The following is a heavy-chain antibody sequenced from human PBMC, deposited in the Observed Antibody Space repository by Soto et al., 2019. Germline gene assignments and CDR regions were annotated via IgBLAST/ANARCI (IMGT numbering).Heavy chain of an antibody. CDR3: AREYDINEKGDY. J-gene: IGHJ4*02. CDR2: INAGNGNT. D-gene: IGHD2-8*01. V-gene: IGHV1-3*01. Sequence: GASVKVSCKASGYTFTSYAMHWVRQAPGQRLEWMGWINAGNGNTKYSQKFQGRVTITRDTSASTAYMELSSLRSEDTAVYYCAREYDINEKGDYWGQGTLVTVSS. CDR1: GYTFTSYA.